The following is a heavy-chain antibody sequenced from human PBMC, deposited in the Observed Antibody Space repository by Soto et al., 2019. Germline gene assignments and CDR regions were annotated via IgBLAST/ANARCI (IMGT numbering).Heavy chain of an antibody. D-gene: IGHD2-2*01. CDR2: IYYSGST. J-gene: IGHJ4*02. CDR1: GGSVSSGSYY. Sequence: PSETLSLTCTVSGGSVSSGSYYWSWIRQPPGKGLEWIGYIYYSGSTNYNPSLKSRVTISVDTSKNQFSLRLSSVTAADTAVYYCARDSVFGRYADYWGQGTLVTVSS. CDR3: ARDSVFGRYADY. V-gene: IGHV4-61*01.